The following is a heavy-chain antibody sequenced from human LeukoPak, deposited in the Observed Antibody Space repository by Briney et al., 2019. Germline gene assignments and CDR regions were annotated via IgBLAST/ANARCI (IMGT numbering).Heavy chain of an antibody. CDR3: ARSRQYYDYVWGSYRYTSYFDY. D-gene: IGHD3-16*02. J-gene: IGHJ4*02. Sequence: SETLPLTCAVFGGSFSGYYWSWIRQPPGKGLEWIGEINHSGSTNYNPSLKSRVTISVDTSKNQFSLKLSSVTAADTAVYYCARSRQYYDYVWGSYRYTSYFDYWGQGTLVTVSS. CDR1: GGSFSGYY. CDR2: INHSGST. V-gene: IGHV4-34*01.